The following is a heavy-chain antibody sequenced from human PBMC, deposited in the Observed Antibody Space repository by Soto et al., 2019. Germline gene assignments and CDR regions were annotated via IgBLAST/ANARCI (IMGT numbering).Heavy chain of an antibody. CDR3: AKVAQYQLLYYFDY. J-gene: IGHJ4*02. CDR1: GFTIRNYW. CDR2: IKHDGSQL. Sequence: GGSLRLSCAASGFTIRNYWMSWVRQAPGKGLEWVANIKHDGSQLYYMESVKGRFTISRDDAKNTLNLQMNSLRADDTAVYYCAKVAQYQLLYYFDYWGQGTLVTVSS. V-gene: IGHV3-7*03. D-gene: IGHD2-2*01.